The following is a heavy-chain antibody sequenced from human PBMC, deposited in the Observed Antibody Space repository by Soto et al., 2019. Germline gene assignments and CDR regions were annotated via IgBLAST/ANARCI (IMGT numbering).Heavy chain of an antibody. CDR2: ISYDGSKK. Sequence: GGSLRLSCAASGFTFSSYGMHWVRQAPGKGLEWVAVISYDGSKKYYADSVKGRFTISRDNSKNTLYLQMNSLKVEDTAVYYCARGPSSLTRFDYWGQGTLVTVSS. CDR1: GFTFSSYG. J-gene: IGHJ4*02. V-gene: IGHV3-30*03. D-gene: IGHD2-2*01. CDR3: ARGPSSLTRFDY.